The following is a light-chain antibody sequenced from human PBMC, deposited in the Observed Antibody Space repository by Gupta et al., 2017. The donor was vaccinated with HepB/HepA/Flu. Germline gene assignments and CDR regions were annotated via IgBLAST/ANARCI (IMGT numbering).Light chain of an antibody. CDR3: QSADNSGTDV. J-gene: IGLJ1*01. V-gene: IGLV3-25*03. Sequence: SYELTQPPSVSVSPGQTAKITCSGDALPKQFAYWYQQKPGQAPLMIIYKDTERPSGIPERFSGSSSGTTVTLTISGVQAEDEAYYHCQSADNSGTDVFGTGTKVTVL. CDR1: ALPKQF. CDR2: KDT.